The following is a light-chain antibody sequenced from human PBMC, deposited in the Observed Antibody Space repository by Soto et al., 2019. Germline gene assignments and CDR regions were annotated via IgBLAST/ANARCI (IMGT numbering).Light chain of an antibody. Sequence: DIVTTQSPDSLAVSLGERATINCKSSQSVLHSPTNNNYLAWYQKKPGQPPKLLIYWAPTRESGVPARFSGSGSGTDFTLTITSLQAEDAAVYYCHQYYSIPRTFGQGTKVDIK. V-gene: IGKV4-1*01. J-gene: IGKJ1*01. CDR2: WAP. CDR3: HQYYSIPRT. CDR1: QSVLHSPTNNNY.